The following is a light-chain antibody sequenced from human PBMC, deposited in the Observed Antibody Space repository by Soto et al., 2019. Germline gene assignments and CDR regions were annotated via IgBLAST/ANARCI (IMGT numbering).Light chain of an antibody. CDR3: QQLNSYPPGLT. V-gene: IGKV1-8*01. J-gene: IGKJ4*01. CDR1: QGISSY. Sequence: AIRMTQSPSSFSASTGDRVTITCRASQGISSYLAWYQQKPGKAPKLLIYAASTLQSGVPSRFSGSGSGTDFTLTISCLQSEDFATYYCQQLNSYPPGLTFGGGTKVEIK. CDR2: AAS.